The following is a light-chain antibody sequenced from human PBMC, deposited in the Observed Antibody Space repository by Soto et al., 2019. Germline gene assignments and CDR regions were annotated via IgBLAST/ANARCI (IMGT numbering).Light chain of an antibody. CDR1: QSVSSS. V-gene: IGKV3-15*01. CDR2: GAS. Sequence: EIMMTQSPATLSVSPGVRATLSCRASQSVSSSLAWYQQKPGQAPRLLIYGASTRATGMPARFSGSGSGTEFTLTISSLQSEDFAVYYCQQYNNWPITFGHGTRLEIK. CDR3: QQYNNWPIT. J-gene: IGKJ5*01.